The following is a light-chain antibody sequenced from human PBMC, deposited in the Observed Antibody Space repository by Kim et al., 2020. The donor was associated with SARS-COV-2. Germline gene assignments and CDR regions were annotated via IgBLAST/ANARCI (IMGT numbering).Light chain of an antibody. CDR1: SLRRYY. V-gene: IGLV3-19*01. J-gene: IGLJ2*01. CDR2: GKN. CDR3: NSRDSNDNVI. Sequence: SSELTQDPAVSVALGQTVRITCQGDSLRRYYATWYQQKPRQAPILVIYGKNNPPSGIPDRFSGSSSGNTASLTITGPQAGDEADYYCNSRDSNDNVIFGG.